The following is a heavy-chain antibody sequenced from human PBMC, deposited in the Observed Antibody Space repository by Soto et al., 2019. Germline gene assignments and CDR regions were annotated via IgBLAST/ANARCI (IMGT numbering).Heavy chain of an antibody. J-gene: IGHJ4*02. Sequence: EVQLVESGGGLVQPGGSLRLSCAASGFIFTDYWIHWVRQAPGKGLGWVSRIKSDESTTNYADSVWGRLTISRDNAKNTVYLQINSLRAEDTAVYYCARGARNYYYFDYWGQGTLVTVSS. V-gene: IGHV3-74*01. CDR2: IKSDESTT. CDR3: ARGARNYYYFDY. D-gene: IGHD3-10*01. CDR1: GFIFTDYW.